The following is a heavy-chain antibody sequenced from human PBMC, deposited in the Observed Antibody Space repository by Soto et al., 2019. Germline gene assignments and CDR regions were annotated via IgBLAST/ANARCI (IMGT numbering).Heavy chain of an antibody. CDR2: VRSSGTTT. V-gene: IGHV3-11*01. CDR1: GFTFSDYN. CDR3: ARVASTAAAGTPDD. Sequence: AXRSLRLTCAASGFTFSDYNMSWMRQAPEKGLEWISYVRSSGTTTPYAESVKGRFTVSRDNARNSLYLQMNRLRDEDTAVYYCARVASTAAAGTPDDWGQGTLVTVSS. D-gene: IGHD6-13*01. J-gene: IGHJ4*02.